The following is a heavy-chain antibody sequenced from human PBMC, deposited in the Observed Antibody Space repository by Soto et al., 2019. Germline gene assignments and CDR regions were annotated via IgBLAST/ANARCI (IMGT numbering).Heavy chain of an antibody. D-gene: IGHD2-15*01. V-gene: IGHV3-11*01. CDR2: ISSSGSTI. CDR3: ARDFPGYCSGGSCYSDAYAI. Sequence: GGSLRLSCAASGFTFSDYYMSWIRQAPGKGLEWVSYISSSGSTIYYADSVKGRFTISRDNAKNSLYLQMNSLRAEDTAVYYCARDFPGYCSGGSCYSDAYAIWGQGTMVTVAS. CDR1: GFTFSDYY. J-gene: IGHJ3*02.